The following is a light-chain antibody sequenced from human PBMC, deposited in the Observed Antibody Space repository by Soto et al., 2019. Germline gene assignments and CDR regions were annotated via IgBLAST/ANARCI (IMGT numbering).Light chain of an antibody. V-gene: IGKV3D-20*01. J-gene: IGKJ1*01. CDR1: QSVSSSR. Sequence: DIVLTQSPATLSLSPGVRATLSCGASQSVSSSRLAWYQQKPALAPRLLIYDGFLRATGIPDRFSGSGSGTDFTLTISRLEPEDFAVYYCQQYGNSPVTFGHGTKVDIK. CDR2: DGF. CDR3: QQYGNSPVT.